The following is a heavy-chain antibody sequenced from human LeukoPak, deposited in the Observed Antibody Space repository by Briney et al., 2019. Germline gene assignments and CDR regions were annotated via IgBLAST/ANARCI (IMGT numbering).Heavy chain of an antibody. V-gene: IGHV1-24*01. CDR3: AAVSEHYTLLDA. J-gene: IGHJ5*02. CDR1: GYTLNDIS. CDR2: VDPDDGQS. D-gene: IGHD4-11*01. Sequence: ASVKVSCKISGYTLNDISMHWVRQPPGKGLEWMGGVDPDDGQSVYAQKFQGRVTMTEDTSTNTAYMELSRLRSEDTAVYYCAAVSEHYTLLDAWGQGALVTVST.